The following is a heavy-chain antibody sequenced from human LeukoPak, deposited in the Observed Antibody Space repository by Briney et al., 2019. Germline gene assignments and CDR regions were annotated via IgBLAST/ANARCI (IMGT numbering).Heavy chain of an antibody. J-gene: IGHJ5*02. CDR1: GYTFTSYD. D-gene: IGHD3-22*01. CDR3: ARVGGPHYYDSSGYYGSWFDP. Sequence: ASVKVSCKASGYTFTSYDINWVRQATGQGLEWMGWMNPNSGNTGYAQKFQGRVTITRNTSISTAYMELSSLRSEDTAVYYCARVGGPHYYDSSGYYGSWFDPWGQGSLVTVSS. V-gene: IGHV1-8*03. CDR2: MNPNSGNT.